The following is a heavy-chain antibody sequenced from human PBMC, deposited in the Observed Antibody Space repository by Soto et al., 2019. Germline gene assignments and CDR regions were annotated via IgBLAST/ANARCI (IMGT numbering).Heavy chain of an antibody. J-gene: IGHJ5*02. CDR1: GDSASSNSAA. CDR2: TYYRSKWYN. Sequence: SQTLSLTCAISGDSASSNSAAWNWIRQSPSRGLEWLGRTYYRSKWYNDYAVSVKSRITINPDTSKNQFSLQLNSVTPEDTAVYYCAREGDSSNPTENWFDPWGQGTLVTVSS. CDR3: AREGDSSNPTENWFDP. D-gene: IGHD6-13*01. V-gene: IGHV6-1*01.